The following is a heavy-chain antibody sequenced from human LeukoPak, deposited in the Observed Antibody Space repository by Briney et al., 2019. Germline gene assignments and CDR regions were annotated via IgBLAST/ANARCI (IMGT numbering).Heavy chain of an antibody. CDR1: SASVTTHY. D-gene: IGHD1-26*01. J-gene: IGHJ4*02. V-gene: IGHV4-59*08. CDR2: VSKTGNT. CDR3: ARRGAPSKLYYLDS. Sequence: SETLSLTCTVSSASVTTHYWAWIRQPPGKGLGWIGFVSKTGNTNYNPSLKSRVTISADTSKNIFSLKLRTLTAADTAVYFCARRGAPSKLYYLDSWGPGTLVIVSS.